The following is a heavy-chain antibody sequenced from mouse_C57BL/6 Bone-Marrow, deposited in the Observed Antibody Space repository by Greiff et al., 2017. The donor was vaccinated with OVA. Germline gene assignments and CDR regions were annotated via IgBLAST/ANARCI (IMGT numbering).Heavy chain of an antibody. CDR3: ARSSTGSD. D-gene: IGHD4-1*02. Sequence: QVQLQQSGPELVKPGASVKISCKASGYAFSSSWMNWVKQRPGKGLEWIGRIYPGDGDTNYNGKFKGKATLTADTSSSTAYMQLSSLTSEDSAVYFCARSSTGSDWGQGTSVTVSS. CDR1: GYAFSSSW. CDR2: IYPGDGDT. V-gene: IGHV1-82*01. J-gene: IGHJ4*01.